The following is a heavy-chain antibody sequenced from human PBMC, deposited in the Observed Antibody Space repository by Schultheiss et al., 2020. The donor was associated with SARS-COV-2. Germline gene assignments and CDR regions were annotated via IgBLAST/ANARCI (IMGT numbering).Heavy chain of an antibody. D-gene: IGHD3-22*01. CDR1: GFTFSSYD. J-gene: IGHJ1*01. Sequence: GGSLRLSCAASGFTFSSYDMHWVRQAPGKGLEWVSSISSSSSYIYYADSVKGRFTISRDNSKNTLYLQMNSLRAEDTAVYYCARGEYYYDSSGYYYAEYFQHWGQGTLVTVSS. CDR2: ISSSSSYI. CDR3: ARGEYYYDSSGYYYAEYFQH. V-gene: IGHV3-21*04.